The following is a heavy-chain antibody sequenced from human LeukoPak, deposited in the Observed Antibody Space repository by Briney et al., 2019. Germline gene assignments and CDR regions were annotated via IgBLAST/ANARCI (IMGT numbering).Heavy chain of an antibody. D-gene: IGHD6-19*01. CDR2: ISSSSSYI. CDR1: GFTFSSYS. CDR3: ARSARGGWYGYDY. V-gene: IGHV3-21*01. J-gene: IGHJ4*02. Sequence: GGSLRLSCAASGFTFSSYSMNWVRQAPGKRLEWVSSISSSSSYINYADSVKGRFTISRDNAKNSLYLQMNSLRAEDTAVYYCARSARGGWYGYDYWGQGTLVTVSS.